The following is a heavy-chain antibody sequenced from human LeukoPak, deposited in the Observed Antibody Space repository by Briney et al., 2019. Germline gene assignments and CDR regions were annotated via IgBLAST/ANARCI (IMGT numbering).Heavy chain of an antibody. J-gene: IGHJ5*01. CDR2: ISGSGGST. CDR1: GFTLSSYA. V-gene: IGHV3-23*01. CDR3: AKAFDYDSPYPFDP. D-gene: IGHD3-22*01. Sequence: GGSLRLSRAASGFTLSSYAMSWVRQAPGKGLEWVSSISGSGGSTYYADSVKGRFTISRDNSKNTLYLQMNSLRAEDTAVYYCAKAFDYDSPYPFDPWGQGTLVTVSS.